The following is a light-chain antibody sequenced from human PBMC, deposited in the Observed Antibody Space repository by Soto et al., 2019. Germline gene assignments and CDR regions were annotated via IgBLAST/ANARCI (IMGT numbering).Light chain of an antibody. CDR1: QDIKKN. Sequence: DLQMTQSPSPLSASVGDRVTITCQASQDIKKNLNWYQQKPGKAPRLLICDASKLEAGVPSRFSGGGSGTDFTFTISSLQPEDIATYFCQQHENLPLTFGGGTKLEIK. CDR2: DAS. V-gene: IGKV1-33*01. CDR3: QQHENLPLT. J-gene: IGKJ4*01.